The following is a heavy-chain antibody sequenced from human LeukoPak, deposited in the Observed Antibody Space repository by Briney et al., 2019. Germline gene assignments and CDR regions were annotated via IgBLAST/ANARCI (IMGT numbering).Heavy chain of an antibody. J-gene: IGHJ4*02. CDR3: ARAISGTYQAPFDY. CDR2: VNWNGGGT. CDR1: GFTFDDYG. V-gene: IGHV3-20*04. D-gene: IGHD1-26*01. Sequence: PGGSLRLSCAASGFTFDDYGMSGVRQAPGKGLEWVSGVNWNGGGTVYADSVKGRLTNSRDNPKNYLYLQMNGLRAEDTALSYCARAISGTYQAPFDYWGQGTLVTVSS.